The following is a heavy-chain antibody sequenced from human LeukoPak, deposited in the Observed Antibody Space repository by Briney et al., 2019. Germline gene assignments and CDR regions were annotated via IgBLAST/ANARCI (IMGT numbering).Heavy chain of an antibody. V-gene: IGHV4-34*01. CDR2: INHSGST. CDR1: GGSFSGYY. D-gene: IGHD3-9*01. J-gene: IGHJ5*02. Sequence: PSETLSLTCAVYGGSFSGYYWSWIRQPPGKGLGCMGEINHSGSTNYNPSLKSRVTISVDTSKNQFSLKLSSVTAADTAVYYCARNDFDWLFTYAADNWCDPWGQGTLVTVSS. CDR3: ARNDFDWLFTYAADNWCDP.